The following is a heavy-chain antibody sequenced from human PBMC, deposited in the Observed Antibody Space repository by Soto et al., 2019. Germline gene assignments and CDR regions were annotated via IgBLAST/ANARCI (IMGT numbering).Heavy chain of an antibody. CDR1: GFTFSSYA. J-gene: IGHJ5*02. Sequence: SLRLSCAASGFTFSSYAMSWVRQAPGKGLEWVSAISGSGGSTYYADSVKGRFTISRDNSKNTLYLQMNSLRAEDTAVYYCEKDQYSRSWYWFDPWGQGNLVTVSS. D-gene: IGHD6-13*01. CDR2: ISGSGGST. CDR3: EKDQYSRSWYWFDP. V-gene: IGHV3-23*01.